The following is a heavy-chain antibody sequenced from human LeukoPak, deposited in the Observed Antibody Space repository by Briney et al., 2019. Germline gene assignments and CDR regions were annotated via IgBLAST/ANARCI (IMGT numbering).Heavy chain of an antibody. D-gene: IGHD3-9*01. CDR2: MYYSGST. Sequence: SETLSLTCTVPGGSISSGGYYWSWIRQHPGKRLEWIGYMYYSGSTYYNPSLKSRVTISVDTSKNQFSLKLSSVTAADTAVYYCARGAYYDTSHLSGPVSYYYMVVWCKGTTVTVSS. J-gene: IGHJ6*03. CDR3: ARGAYYDTSHLSGPVSYYYMVV. CDR1: GGSISSGGYY. V-gene: IGHV4-31*03.